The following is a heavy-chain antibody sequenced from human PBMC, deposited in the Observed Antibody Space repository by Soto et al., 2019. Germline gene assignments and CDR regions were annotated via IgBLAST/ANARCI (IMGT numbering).Heavy chain of an antibody. CDR1: GFTFDDYA. V-gene: IGHV3-9*01. D-gene: IGHD5-18*01. CDR2: ISWNSGSI. CDR3: AKGGYSYGDYEDY. Sequence: GGSLRLSCAASGFTFDDYAMHWVRQAPGKGLEWVSGISWNSGSIGYADSVKGRFTISRDNAKNYLYLQMNSLRAEDTALYYCAKGGYSYGDYEDYWGQGTLVTVSS. J-gene: IGHJ4*02.